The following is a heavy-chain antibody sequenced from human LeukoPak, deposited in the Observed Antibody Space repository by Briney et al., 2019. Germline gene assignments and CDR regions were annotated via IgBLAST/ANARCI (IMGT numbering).Heavy chain of an antibody. Sequence: GGSLRLSCAASGFTVSRNYMSWVRQAPGKGLEWVSVLYSDGSTYHADSVKGRFTISRDNSKNTLYLQMNSLRAEDTALYYCARERRFGVVIISWGQGTLVTVSS. CDR1: GFTVSRNY. D-gene: IGHD3-3*01. CDR2: LYSDGST. CDR3: ARERRFGVVIIS. V-gene: IGHV3-53*01. J-gene: IGHJ5*02.